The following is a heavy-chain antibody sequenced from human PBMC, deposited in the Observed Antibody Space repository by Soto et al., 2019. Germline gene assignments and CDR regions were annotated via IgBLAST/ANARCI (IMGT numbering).Heavy chain of an antibody. CDR2: TRNKANSYTT. J-gene: IGHJ4*02. CDR1: GFTFSDNY. D-gene: IGHD3-22*01. Sequence: GGSLRLSCAASGFTFSDNYMDWVRQAPGKGLEWVGRTRNKANSYTTEYAASVKGRFTISRDDLKNSLYLQMNSLKTEDPAVYYCTRVMNYYDSSGYYSLHYFDYWGQGTLVTVSS. V-gene: IGHV3-72*01. CDR3: TRVMNYYDSSGYYSLHYFDY.